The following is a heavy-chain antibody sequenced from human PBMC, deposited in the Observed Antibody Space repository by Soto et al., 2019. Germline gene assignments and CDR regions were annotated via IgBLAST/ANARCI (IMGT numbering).Heavy chain of an antibody. J-gene: IGHJ6*02. V-gene: IGHV4-39*01. CDR2: IYYSGST. CDR1: GGSIRSSSYY. D-gene: IGHD2-21*02. Sequence: SETLSLTSTVSGGSIRSSSYYWGWIRQPPGKGLEWIGSIYYSGSTYYNPSLKSRVTISVDTSKNQFSLKLSSVTAADTAVYYCAKSVVVTAPPIVRYYYYYGMDVWGQGTTVTVSS. CDR3: AKSVVVTAPPIVRYYYYYGMDV.